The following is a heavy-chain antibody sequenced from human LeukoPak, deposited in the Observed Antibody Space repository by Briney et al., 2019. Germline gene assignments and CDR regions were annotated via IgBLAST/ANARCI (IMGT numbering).Heavy chain of an antibody. CDR1: GFTFSDYY. D-gene: IGHD1-26*01. Sequence: GSLRLSCAASGFTFSDYYMSWIRQAPGKGLEWVSYISSSNTYTNYAGSVKGRFTISRDDAKNSLYLQMNSLRAEDTAVYYCARSRSYYPADYWGQGTPVTVSS. CDR3: ARSRSYYPADY. V-gene: IGHV3-11*03. CDR2: ISSSNTYT. J-gene: IGHJ4*02.